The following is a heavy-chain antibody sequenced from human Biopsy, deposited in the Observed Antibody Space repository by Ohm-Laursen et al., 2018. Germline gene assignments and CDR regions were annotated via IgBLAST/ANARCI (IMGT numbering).Heavy chain of an antibody. CDR1: GYTFTTYY. Sequence: GASVKVSCKASGYTFTTYYIHWVRQAPGQGLEWMGWITADNTNSAQKFQGRLTMTTDISTSTAYMDLKGLRSDDTAIYYCARAFGGAYYSYAFDLWGQGTLVTVSS. CDR3: ARAFGGAYYSYAFDL. D-gene: IGHD2-21*02. V-gene: IGHV1-18*04. CDR2: ITADNT. J-gene: IGHJ3*01.